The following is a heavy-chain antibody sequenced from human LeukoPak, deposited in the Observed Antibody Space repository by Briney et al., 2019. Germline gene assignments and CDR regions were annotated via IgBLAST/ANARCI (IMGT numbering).Heavy chain of an antibody. J-gene: IGHJ6*03. CDR2: INQSGST. Sequence: SETLSLTCAVYGGSFSGYYWSWIRQPPGKGLEWIGEINQSGSTNYNPSLKSRVTILVDTSKNQFSLNLRSVTAADTAVYYCARGRRVAAGIDYYYYMDVWGKGTTVTVSS. CDR1: GGSFSGYY. D-gene: IGHD6-13*01. CDR3: ARGRRVAAGIDYYYYMDV. V-gene: IGHV4-34*01.